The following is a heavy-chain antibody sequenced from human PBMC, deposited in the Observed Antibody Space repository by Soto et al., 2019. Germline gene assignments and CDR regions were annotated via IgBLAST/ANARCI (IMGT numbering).Heavy chain of an antibody. CDR3: ARGRYFDGGDYRVANLAFDY. CDR1: GFTFNNYV. J-gene: IGHJ4*02. D-gene: IGHD2-21*01. V-gene: IGHV3-23*01. Sequence: EVQLLESGGGLLQPGGSLRLSCAASGFTFNNYVMNWVRQAPGKGLEWVSSISRSGSGSPYYSDSVKGRFTISRDNSKNTLSLQMNNLRAEDTAVYFCARGRYFDGGDYRVANLAFDYWGQGTLVTVSS. CDR2: ISRSGSGSP.